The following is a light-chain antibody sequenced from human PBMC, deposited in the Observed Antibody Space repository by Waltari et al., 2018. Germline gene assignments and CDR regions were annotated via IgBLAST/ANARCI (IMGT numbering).Light chain of an antibody. CDR1: QTVRTTY. V-gene: IGKV3-20*01. Sequence: EIVLTQSPGTLSLSPGERATLSCRASQTVRTTYLAWYQQKPGQDPTLLTYGASSRATGIPDRFSGSGSGTDFSLTISSLEPEDFAVYYCQQYDISPLTFGGGTKVEIK. J-gene: IGKJ4*01. CDR3: QQYDISPLT. CDR2: GAS.